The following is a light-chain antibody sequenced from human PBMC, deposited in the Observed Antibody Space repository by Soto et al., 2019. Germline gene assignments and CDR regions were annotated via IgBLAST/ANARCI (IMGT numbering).Light chain of an antibody. CDR2: DAS. Sequence: EIVLTQSPATLSLSPGERATLSCRASQSVSSYLAWYQQKPGQAPRLLIYDASNRATGIPARFSGSGSGTDFTLTISSLEPEDFAVYYCQQRSNWPPRVTFGPGIKVDIK. CDR3: QQRSNWPPRVT. V-gene: IGKV3-11*01. CDR1: QSVSSY. J-gene: IGKJ3*01.